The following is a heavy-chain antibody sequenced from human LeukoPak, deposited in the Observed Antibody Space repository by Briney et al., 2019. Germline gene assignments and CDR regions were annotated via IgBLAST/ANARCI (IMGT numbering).Heavy chain of an antibody. D-gene: IGHD6-19*01. J-gene: IGHJ4*02. Sequence: PSETLSLTCTVSGGSFSSYYWSWIRQPPGRGLEWIGYIYYSGSTDYNPSLKSRVTISVETSKNQFSLNLSSVTAADTAVYYCARGRLARSPYFDYWGQGTLVTVSS. CDR1: GGSFSSYY. CDR3: ARGRLARSPYFDY. V-gene: IGHV4-59*01. CDR2: IYYSGST.